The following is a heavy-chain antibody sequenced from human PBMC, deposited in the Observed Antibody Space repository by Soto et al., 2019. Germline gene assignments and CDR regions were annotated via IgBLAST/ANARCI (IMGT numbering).Heavy chain of an antibody. CDR1: GFTFSGYG. CDR3: AKDRYYGSGSYYFDY. D-gene: IGHD3-10*01. V-gene: IGHV3-30*18. Sequence: QVQLVESGGGVVQPGRSLRLSCAASGFTFSGYGMHWVRQAPGKGLEWVAGIPYDGSGKYYADSVKGRFTISRDNSKNRRCLQRNSLRAEGTAVYYCAKDRYYGSGSYYFDYWGQGALVIVSS. J-gene: IGHJ4*02. CDR2: IPYDGSGK.